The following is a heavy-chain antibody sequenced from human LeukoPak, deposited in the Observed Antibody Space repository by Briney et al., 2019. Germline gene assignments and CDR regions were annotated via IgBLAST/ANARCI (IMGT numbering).Heavy chain of an antibody. Sequence: GGSLRLSCAASGFTFSSYSMNWVRQAPGKGLEYVSAISSNGGSTYYANSVKGRFTISRDNSKNTLYLQMGSLRAEDMAVYYCARGYDFWSGYPTFDPWGQGTLVTVSS. J-gene: IGHJ5*02. V-gene: IGHV3-64*01. CDR2: ISSNGGST. CDR1: GFTFSSYS. D-gene: IGHD3-3*01. CDR3: ARGYDFWSGYPTFDP.